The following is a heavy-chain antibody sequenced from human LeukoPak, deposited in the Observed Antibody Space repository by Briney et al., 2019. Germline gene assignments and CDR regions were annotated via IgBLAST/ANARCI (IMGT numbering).Heavy chain of an antibody. CDR3: AKYSLAYYDSSGYTDY. Sequence: PGGSLRLSCAASGFTFSSYAMTWVRQAPGKGLEWVSAISGSGGSTYYADSVKGRFTISRDNSKNTLYLQMSSLRAEDTAVYYCAKYSLAYYDSSGYTDYWGQGTLVTVSS. CDR1: GFTFSSYA. D-gene: IGHD3-22*01. CDR2: ISGSGGST. V-gene: IGHV3-23*01. J-gene: IGHJ4*02.